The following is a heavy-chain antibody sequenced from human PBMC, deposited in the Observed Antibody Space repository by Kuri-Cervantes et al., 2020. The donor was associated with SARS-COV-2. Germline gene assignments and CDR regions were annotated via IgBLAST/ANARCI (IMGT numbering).Heavy chain of an antibody. V-gene: IGHV4-61*01. J-gene: IGHJ6*04. CDR3: ARDRXDQMDV. CDR1: GGSISSSSYY. Sequence: ETLSLTCTVSGGSISSSSYYWSWIRQPPGKGLEWIGYIYYSASTNYNPSLKSRVTISVDTSKNQFSLKLSSVTAADTXVYYCARDRXDQMDVWGKGTTVTVSS. CDR2: IYYSAST.